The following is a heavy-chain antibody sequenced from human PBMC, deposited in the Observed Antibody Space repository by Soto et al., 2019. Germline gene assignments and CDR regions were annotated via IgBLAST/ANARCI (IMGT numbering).Heavy chain of an antibody. CDR1: GLTFSSYA. Sequence: PGGSLRLSWAASGLTFSSYAMSWVRQAPGKGLEWVSAISGSGGSTYYADSVKGRFTISRDNSKNTLYLQMNSLRAEDTAVYYCAKAIPSKLLFLEWFSKTFDYWGQGTLVTVFS. J-gene: IGHJ4*02. D-gene: IGHD3-3*01. CDR3: AKAIPSKLLFLEWFSKTFDY. CDR2: ISGSGGST. V-gene: IGHV3-23*01.